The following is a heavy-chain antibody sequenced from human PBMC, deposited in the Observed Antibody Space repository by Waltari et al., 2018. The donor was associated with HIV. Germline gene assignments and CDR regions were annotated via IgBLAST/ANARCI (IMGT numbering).Heavy chain of an antibody. Sequence: QVQLVQSGAEVKKRGSSVKVSCKASGGTFSNFAINWVRQAPGQGLEWRGGVVPFFATTTYARKFQGIVTISATASTGTAYMELRSLTTDDTAVYYCARSLLTPYYFDSWGQGTLVTVSS. CDR1: GGTFSNFA. D-gene: IGHD2-21*02. V-gene: IGHV1-69*12. CDR3: ARSLLTPYYFDS. J-gene: IGHJ4*02. CDR2: VVPFFATT.